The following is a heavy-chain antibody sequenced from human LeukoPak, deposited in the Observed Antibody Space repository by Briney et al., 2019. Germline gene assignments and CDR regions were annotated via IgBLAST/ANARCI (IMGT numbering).Heavy chain of an antibody. V-gene: IGHV4-4*07. Sequence: SETLSLTCTVSGVSISSYYWNWIRQPAGKGLEWIGRIYTNVTTNYNPSLKSRVTMSVDTSKNQFSLKLSSVTAADTAVYYCAREIARSINGSGSQPRRWFDPWGQGTLVTVSS. CDR1: GVSISSYY. CDR2: IYTNVTT. CDR3: AREIARSINGSGSQPRRWFDP. D-gene: IGHD3-10*01. J-gene: IGHJ5*02.